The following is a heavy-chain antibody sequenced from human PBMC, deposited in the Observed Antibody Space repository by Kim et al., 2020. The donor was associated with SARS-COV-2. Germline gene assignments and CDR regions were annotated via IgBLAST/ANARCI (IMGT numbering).Heavy chain of an antibody. D-gene: IGHD2-8*01. CDR3: AKRDGHTSSRYMDV. J-gene: IGHJ6*03. V-gene: IGHV3-23*01. CDR2: ISNDGISN. CDR1: GFTFSNFG. Sequence: GGSLRLSCAASGFTFSNFGMNWVRQAPGRGLEWVSAISNDGISNYDAESVKGRFTISRDNTKNTLYLQMNSLRAEDTAVYYFAKRDGHTSSRYMDVWGQGTTVTVSS.